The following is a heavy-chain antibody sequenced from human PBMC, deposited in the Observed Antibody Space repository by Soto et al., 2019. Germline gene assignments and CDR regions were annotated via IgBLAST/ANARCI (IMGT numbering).Heavy chain of an antibody. CDR3: ARDDGGYSSSWGY. V-gene: IGHV3-33*01. J-gene: IGHJ4*02. CDR2: IWYDGSNK. D-gene: IGHD6-13*01. Sequence: QVQLVESGGGVVQPGRSLRLSCAASGFTFSSYGMVWVRQAPGKGLEWVAVIWYDGSNKYYADSVKGRFTISRDNSKNTLYLQMNSLRAEDTAVYYCARDDGGYSSSWGYWGQGTLVTVSS. CDR1: GFTFSSYG.